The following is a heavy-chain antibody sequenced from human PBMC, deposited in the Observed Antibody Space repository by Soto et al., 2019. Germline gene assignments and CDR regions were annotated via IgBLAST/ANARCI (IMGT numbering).Heavy chain of an antibody. CDR1: GFTFSSYG. CDR2: ISYDGSNK. CDR3: ARNLGATHYYYYGMDV. D-gene: IGHD1-26*01. J-gene: IGHJ6*02. Sequence: PGGSLRLSCAASGFTFSSYGMHWVRQAPGKGLEWVAVISYDGSNKYYADSVKGRFTISRDSSKNTLYLQMNSLRAEDTAVYYCARNLGATHYYYYGMDVWGQGTTVTVSS. V-gene: IGHV3-30*03.